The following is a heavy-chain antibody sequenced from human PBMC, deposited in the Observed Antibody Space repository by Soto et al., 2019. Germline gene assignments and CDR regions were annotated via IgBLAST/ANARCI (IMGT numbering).Heavy chain of an antibody. CDR3: ARDPIGGGAPYYFDY. CDR1: GYTFTEDY. D-gene: IGHD3-16*01. CDR2: IKPRTGDT. Sequence: GXYVKISSRASGYTFTEDYLYWLRQAPGQGPEWLGGIKPRTGDTNHAQKCQGRGTMTRDMSRTTAYMELHRLTSDDTAVYYCARDPIGGGAPYYFDYWGQGSLVTVSS. V-gene: IGHV1-2*02. J-gene: IGHJ4*02.